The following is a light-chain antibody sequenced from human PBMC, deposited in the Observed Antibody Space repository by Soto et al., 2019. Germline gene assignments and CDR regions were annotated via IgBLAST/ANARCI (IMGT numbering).Light chain of an antibody. Sequence: DIQVTQSPSSLSASVGDRVTITCRASQSISSYLNWYQQKPGKAPKLLIYAASSLQSGVPSRFSGSGSGTDFTLTISSLQPEDFATYYCQQSYYTPWTFGQGTKVEI. J-gene: IGKJ1*01. CDR1: QSISSY. V-gene: IGKV1-39*01. CDR2: AAS. CDR3: QQSYYTPWT.